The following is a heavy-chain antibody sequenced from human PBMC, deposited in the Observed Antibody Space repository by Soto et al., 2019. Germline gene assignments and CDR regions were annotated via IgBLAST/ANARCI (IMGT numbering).Heavy chain of an antibody. CDR3: ERGYRYGYDYYYYMDV. Sequence: GGSLRLSCAASGFTVSSNYMSWVRQAPGKGLEWVSVIYSGGSTYYADSVKGRFTISRDNSKNTLYLQMISLRAEDADVYYCERGYRYGYDYYYYMDVWGQGTTVTVSS. CDR2: IYSGGST. V-gene: IGHV3-53*01. J-gene: IGHJ6*03. CDR1: GFTVSSNY. D-gene: IGHD5-18*01.